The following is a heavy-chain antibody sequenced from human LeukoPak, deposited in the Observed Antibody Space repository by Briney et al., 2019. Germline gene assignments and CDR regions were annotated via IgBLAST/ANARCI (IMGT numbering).Heavy chain of an antibody. CDR3: TRNTVTVHFDY. J-gene: IGHJ4*02. CDR2: IRSKAFGGTS. CDR1: GLTFDEYA. Sequence: PGRSLRLSCSASGLTFDEYAVSSFRQAPGKGLERVGFIRSKAFGGTSEYAASVRGRFTISRDDSISIAYLQMNRLKTEDTAVYYCTRNTVTVHFDYWSQGTLVTVSS. V-gene: IGHV3-49*03. D-gene: IGHD4-17*01.